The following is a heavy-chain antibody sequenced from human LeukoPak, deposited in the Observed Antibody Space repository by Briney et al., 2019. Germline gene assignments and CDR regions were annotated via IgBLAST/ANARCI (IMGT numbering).Heavy chain of an antibody. V-gene: IGHV4-38-2*01. J-gene: IGHJ6*03. CDR2: IYHSGSN. CDR1: GYSISSGYY. CDR3: ARTSPYYDILTGYYNQYYYYYYMDV. D-gene: IGHD3-9*01. Sequence: SSETLSLTCAVSGYSISSGYYWGWIRPPPGKGLEWIGSIYHSGSNYYNPSLKSRVTISVDTSKNQFSLKLSSVTAADTAVYYCARTSPYYDILTGYYNQYYYYYYMDVWGKGTTVTVSS.